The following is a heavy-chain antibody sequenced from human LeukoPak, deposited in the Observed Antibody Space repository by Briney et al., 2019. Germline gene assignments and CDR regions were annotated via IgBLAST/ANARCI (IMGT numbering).Heavy chain of an antibody. J-gene: IGHJ4*02. CDR1: GGSISSASYY. CDR2: LSHTGRT. D-gene: IGHD4-17*01. CDR3: ARESLSGGDYDY. V-gene: IGHV4-30-2*01. Sequence: SEALSLTCAVSGGSISSASYYWSWIRQAPGKGLEWVGFLSHTGRTYYNPSLKSRVTISVDTSKNQFSLKLSSVTAADTAVYYCARESLSGGDYDYWGQGTLVTVSS.